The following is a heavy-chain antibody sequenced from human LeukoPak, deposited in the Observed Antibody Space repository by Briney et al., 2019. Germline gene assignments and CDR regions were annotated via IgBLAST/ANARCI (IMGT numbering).Heavy chain of an antibody. CDR3: AKSSSGGYYSDFDY. CDR2: IWYDGSNK. J-gene: IGHJ4*02. V-gene: IGHV3-33*06. Sequence: PGGSLRLSCAASGFTFSSYGTHWVRQAPGKGLEGVAVIWYDGSNKYYEDSVNARFNISRDNSKNTLYLQMNSLRAEDTAVYYCAKSSSGGYYSDFDYWGQGTLVTVSS. CDR1: GFTFSSYG. D-gene: IGHD3-22*01.